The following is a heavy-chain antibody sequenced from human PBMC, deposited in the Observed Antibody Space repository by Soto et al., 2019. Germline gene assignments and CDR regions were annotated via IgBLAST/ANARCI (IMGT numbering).Heavy chain of an antibody. CDR1: GGTFSTYT. Sequence: QVQLVQSGAEVKKPGSSVKVSCKASGGTFSTYTITWVRQAPGQGLEWMGRIIPIIGIINYAQKFQGRVTITADKVQGTAYMELTRLRSDDTAVYYCAGDPDSHYNDSHASSYPWGQGTLVTVSS. CDR3: AGDPDSHYNDSHASSYP. J-gene: IGHJ5*02. D-gene: IGHD3-22*01. CDR2: IIPIIGII. V-gene: IGHV1-69*08.